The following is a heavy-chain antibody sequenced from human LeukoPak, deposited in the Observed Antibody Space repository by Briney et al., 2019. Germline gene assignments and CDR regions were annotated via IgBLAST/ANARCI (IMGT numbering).Heavy chain of an antibody. CDR3: YQLGTFDI. CDR1: GFTFSSYM. Sequence: GGSLRLSCAASGFTFSSYMMTWVRQAPGKGLEWVANIKPDGGEKFYVDSVRGRFTISRDNAKNSLYLQMNSLRAEDTAVYYCYQLGTFDIWGQGTMVTVSS. D-gene: IGHD2-2*01. J-gene: IGHJ3*02. CDR2: IKPDGGEK. V-gene: IGHV3-7*01.